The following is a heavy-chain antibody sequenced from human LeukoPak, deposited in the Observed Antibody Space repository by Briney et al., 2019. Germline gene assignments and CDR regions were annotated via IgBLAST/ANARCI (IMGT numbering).Heavy chain of an antibody. D-gene: IGHD3-22*01. CDR1: GGTFSSYA. CDR3: ARVPYPYHDGYPAPLDY. Sequence: ASVKVSCKASGGTFSSYAISWVRQAPGQGLEWMGGIIPIFGTANYAQKFQGRVTITADESTSTAYMELSSLRSEDTAVYYCARVPYPYHDGYPAPLDYWGQGTLVTVSS. CDR2: IIPIFGTA. V-gene: IGHV1-69*01. J-gene: IGHJ4*02.